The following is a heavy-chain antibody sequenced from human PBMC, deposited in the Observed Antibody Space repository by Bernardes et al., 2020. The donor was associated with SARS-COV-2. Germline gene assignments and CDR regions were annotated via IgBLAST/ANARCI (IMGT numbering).Heavy chain of an antibody. CDR2: ISSNGGST. D-gene: IGHD2-15*01. Sequence: GGSLRLSCAASGFTFSSYAMHWVRQAPGKGLEYVSAISSNGGSTYYADSVKGRFTISRDNSKNTLYLQMGSLRAEDMAVYYCARASSVDCSGGSCYSFLLDYWGQGTLVTVSS. J-gene: IGHJ4*02. CDR1: GFTFSSYA. CDR3: ARASSVDCSGGSCYSFLLDY. V-gene: IGHV3-64*02.